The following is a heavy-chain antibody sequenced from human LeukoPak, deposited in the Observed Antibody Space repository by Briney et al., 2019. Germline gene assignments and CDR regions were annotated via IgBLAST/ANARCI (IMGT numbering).Heavy chain of an antibody. CDR1: GYTFTSYA. V-gene: IGHV1-69*04. CDR3: ARGLDSTPVPGGFDI. CDR2: IIPILGIA. J-gene: IGHJ3*02. Sequence: SVKVSCKASGYTFTSYAISWVRQAPGQGLEWMGRIIPILGIANYAQKFQGRVTITADKSTSTAYMELSSLRSEDTAVYYCARGLDSTPVPGGFDIWGQGTMVTVSS. D-gene: IGHD2-2*03.